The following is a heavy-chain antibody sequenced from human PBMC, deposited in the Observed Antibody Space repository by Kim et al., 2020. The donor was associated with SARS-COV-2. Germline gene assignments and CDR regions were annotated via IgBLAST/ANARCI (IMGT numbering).Heavy chain of an antibody. Sequence: SVKVSCKASGGTFSSYAISWVRQAPGQGLEWMGGIIPIFGTANYAQKFQGRVTITADESTSTAYMELSSLRSEDTAVYYCAREKADYYGSGSPFDHWGQGTLVTVSS. CDR3: AREKADYYGSGSPFDH. J-gene: IGHJ4*02. CDR2: IIPIFGTA. D-gene: IGHD3-10*01. V-gene: IGHV1-69*13. CDR1: GGTFSSYA.